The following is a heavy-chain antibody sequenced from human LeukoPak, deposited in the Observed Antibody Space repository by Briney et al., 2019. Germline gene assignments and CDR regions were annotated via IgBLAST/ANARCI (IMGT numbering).Heavy chain of an antibody. CDR2: ISSRSGYP. V-gene: IGHV3-11*06. Sequence: SVRLAWAASRFTLSDLYTSWNRQPAGKGREWSAYISSRSGYPNYADSVKGRLTISRDTANSELYLQINSLRAEYTAVYYCARAQGLAADSWGQGTLVSVSS. CDR1: RFTLSDLY. CDR3: ARAQGLAADS. J-gene: IGHJ4*02. D-gene: IGHD3-16*01.